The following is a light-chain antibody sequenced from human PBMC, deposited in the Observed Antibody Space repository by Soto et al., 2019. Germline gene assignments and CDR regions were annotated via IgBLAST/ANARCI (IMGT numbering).Light chain of an antibody. V-gene: IGKV1-8*01. J-gene: IGKJ1*01. CDR3: QQYYTYPWT. CDR2: AVS. CDR1: QGISSY. Sequence: ALRMPQSPSSFSASTGDRVTITCRASQGISSYLAWYQQKPGKAPKLLISAVSTVQSGVPSRFSGSGSRTDCTLTISCLQSEDFASYYCQQYYTYPWTFGQGTKVEIK.